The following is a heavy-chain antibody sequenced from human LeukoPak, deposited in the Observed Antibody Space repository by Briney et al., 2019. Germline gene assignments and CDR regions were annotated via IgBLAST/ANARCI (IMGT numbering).Heavy chain of an antibody. J-gene: IGHJ4*02. D-gene: IGHD3-3*01. V-gene: IGHV3-7*03. CDR2: IKQDGSEE. CDR1: GFTFSSYW. CDR3: AREITIFGGYYFDY. Sequence: GGSLRLSCAASGFTFSSYWMSWVRQAPGKGLEWVANIKQDGSEEYYVDSVKGRFTISRDNAKNPLYLQMNSLRAEDTAVYYCAREITIFGGYYFDYWGQGTLVTVSS.